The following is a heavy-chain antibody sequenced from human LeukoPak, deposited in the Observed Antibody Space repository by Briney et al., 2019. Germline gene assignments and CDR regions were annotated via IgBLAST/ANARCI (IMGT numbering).Heavy chain of an antibody. Sequence: PSETLSLTCAVYGGSFSGYYWSWIRQPPGKGLEWIGEINHSGSTNYNPSLKSRVTISVDTSKNQFSLKLSSVTAADTAVYYCARRRGYSYGLDYWGQGTLVTVPS. CDR3: ARRRGYSYGLDY. J-gene: IGHJ4*02. CDR2: INHSGST. CDR1: GGSFSGYY. V-gene: IGHV4-34*01. D-gene: IGHD5-18*01.